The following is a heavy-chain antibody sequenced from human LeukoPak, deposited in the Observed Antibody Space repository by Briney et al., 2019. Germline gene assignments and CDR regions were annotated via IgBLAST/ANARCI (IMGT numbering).Heavy chain of an antibody. J-gene: IGHJ6*03. D-gene: IGHD3-3*01. CDR1: GFTFSSYW. V-gene: IGHV3-74*01. CDR2: INSDGSST. Sequence: PGGSLRLSCAASGFTFSSYWMPWVRHAPGKGLVRVSRINSDGSSTSYADSVKGRFTISRDNAKNTLYLQMNSLRAEDTAVYYCARVTQYYDFWSGHIGHHYYMDVWGKGTTVTVSS. CDR3: ARVTQYYDFWSGHIGHHYYMDV.